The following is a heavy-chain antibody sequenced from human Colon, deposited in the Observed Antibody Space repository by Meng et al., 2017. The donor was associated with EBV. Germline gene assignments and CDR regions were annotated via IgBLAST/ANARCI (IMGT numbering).Heavy chain of an antibody. CDR1: CGSLSGAY. V-gene: IGHV4-34*12. J-gene: IGHJ4*02. Sequence: QGQLQQWGAALLKPSRTLSLTCAVNCGSLSGAYWNWIRQPPGKGLEWIGEIIHGGSPSYNPSLKSRVTISIDTSKNQLSLMLSSVTAADTAVYYCARRPTGIDYWGQGTLVTVSS. CDR2: IIHGGSP. CDR3: ARRPTGIDY. D-gene: IGHD2-8*02.